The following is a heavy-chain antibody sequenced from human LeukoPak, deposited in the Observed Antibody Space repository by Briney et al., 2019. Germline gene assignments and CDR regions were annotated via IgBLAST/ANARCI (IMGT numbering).Heavy chain of an antibody. J-gene: IGHJ6*02. D-gene: IGHD3-16*01. Sequence: GGSLRLSCAASGFALSRYWMHWVRQAPGKGLAWVSHVTDDGGGTEYADSVKGRFTISRDNAKTSLHLQMNSLRVEDTAVYYCAKNGGPHGMDVWGQGTTVTVSS. CDR3: AKNGGPHGMDV. V-gene: IGHV3-74*03. CDR2: VTDDGGGT. CDR1: GFALSRYW.